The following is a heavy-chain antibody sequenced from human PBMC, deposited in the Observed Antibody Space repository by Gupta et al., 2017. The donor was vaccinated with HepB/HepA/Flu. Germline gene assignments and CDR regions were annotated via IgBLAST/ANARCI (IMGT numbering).Heavy chain of an antibody. CDR2: ITNSKSYK. Sequence: VPLVGSGGGLVKPWGSLRTSCSASGFTFSSDSMNWVRQAPGKGLEWVSTITNSKSYKFYADSVKGRFTISRDNAKNTLYLQMNSLRDEDTAVYYCAREGWNDAFDNWGQGTMVTVSS. J-gene: IGHJ3*02. V-gene: IGHV3-21*06. CDR3: AREGWNDAFDN. D-gene: IGHD1-1*01. CDR1: GFTFSSDS.